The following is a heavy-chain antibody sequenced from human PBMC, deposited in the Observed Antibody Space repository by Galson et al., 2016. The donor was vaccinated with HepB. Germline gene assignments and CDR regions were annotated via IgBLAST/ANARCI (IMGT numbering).Heavy chain of an antibody. Sequence: SETLSLTCAVYGGPFSGYYWSWIRQPPGKGLEWIGEINQSGSANYHPSLKSRVSISRDTFKNEFFMTLKSVTAADTAMYYCARGGENSWYENDAFDLWGRGTMVIVSS. D-gene: IGHD6-13*01. CDR3: ARGGENSWYENDAFDL. J-gene: IGHJ3*01. CDR2: INQSGSA. V-gene: IGHV4-34*01. CDR1: GGPFSGYY.